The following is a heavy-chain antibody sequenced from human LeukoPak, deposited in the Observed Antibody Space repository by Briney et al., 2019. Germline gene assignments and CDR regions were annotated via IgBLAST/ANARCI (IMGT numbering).Heavy chain of an antibody. CDR3: AKSLYDFWSGYPNDY. V-gene: IGHV3-23*01. CDR1: GFTFSSYA. J-gene: IGHJ4*02. CDR2: ISGSGGST. D-gene: IGHD3-3*01. Sequence: PGGSLGLSCAASGFTFSSYAMSWVRQAPGKGLEWVSAISGSGGSTYYADSVKGRFTISRDNSKNTLYLRMNSLRAENTAVYYCAKSLYDFWSGYPNDYWGQGTLVTVSS.